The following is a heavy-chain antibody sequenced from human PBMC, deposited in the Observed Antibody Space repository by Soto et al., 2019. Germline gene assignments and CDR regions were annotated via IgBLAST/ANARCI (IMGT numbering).Heavy chain of an antibody. CDR3: VGVRGANKNDAFDI. Sequence: ASVKVSCKVSGYTLTELSMHWVRQVPGKGLEWMGGFDPEDGETIYAQKFQGRVTMTEDTSTDTAYMELSSLRSEDTAVYYCVGVRGANKNDAFDIWGQGTMVTVSS. CDR1: GYTLTELS. V-gene: IGHV1-24*01. D-gene: IGHD3-10*01. CDR2: FDPEDGET. J-gene: IGHJ3*02.